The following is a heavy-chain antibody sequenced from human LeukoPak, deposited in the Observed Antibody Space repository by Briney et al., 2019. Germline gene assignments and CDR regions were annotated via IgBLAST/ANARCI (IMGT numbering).Heavy chain of an antibody. Sequence: GASVKVSCKASGYTFTSYYMHWVRQAPGQGLEWMGIINPSGGSTSYAQKFQGRVTMTRDMSTSTVYMELSSLRSEDTAVYYCARDARYCTNGVCFEDCPHWGQGTLVTVSS. J-gene: IGHJ4*02. D-gene: IGHD2-8*01. CDR2: INPSGGST. V-gene: IGHV1-46*01. CDR1: GYTFTSYY. CDR3: ARDARYCTNGVCFEDCPH.